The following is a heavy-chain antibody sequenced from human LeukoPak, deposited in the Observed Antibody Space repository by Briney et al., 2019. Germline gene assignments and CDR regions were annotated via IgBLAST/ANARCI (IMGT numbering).Heavy chain of an antibody. V-gene: IGHV3-48*04. CDR1: GFTVSSNY. CDR2: ISSSSSMI. CDR3: ASNMYSENYYLYPF. J-gene: IGHJ4*02. Sequence: GDSLRLSCAASGFTVSSNYMSWVRQAPGKGLEWLSYISSSSSMIYYADSVKGRFTISRDNAKNSLYLQMNSLRAEDTAVYYCASNMYSENYYLYPFWGQGTLVTVSS. D-gene: IGHD1-26*01.